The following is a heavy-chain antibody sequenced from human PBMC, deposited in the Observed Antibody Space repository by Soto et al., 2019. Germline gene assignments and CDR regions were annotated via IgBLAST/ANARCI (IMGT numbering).Heavy chain of an antibody. V-gene: IGHV4-34*01. CDR1: GGSFSGYY. CDR3: ARAPSRQQLDPYYFDY. D-gene: IGHD6-13*01. Sequence: SETLSLTCAVYGGSFSGYYWSWIRQPPGKGLEWIGEINHSGSTNYNPSLKSRVTISVDTSKNQFSLKLSLRSDDTAVYYCARAPSRQQLDPYYFDYWGQGTLVTVSS. J-gene: IGHJ4*02. CDR2: INHSGST.